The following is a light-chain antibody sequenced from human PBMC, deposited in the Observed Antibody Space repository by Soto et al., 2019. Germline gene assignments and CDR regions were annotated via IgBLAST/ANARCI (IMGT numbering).Light chain of an antibody. CDR1: SSNIGAGYD. J-gene: IGLJ3*02. V-gene: IGLV1-40*01. CDR2: GNS. CDR3: QSYDSSLSVGV. Sequence: QSVLTQPPSVCGAPGQRGTISCTGSSSNIGAGYDVHWYQQLPGTAPKLLIYGNSNRPSGVPDRFSGSKSGTSASLAITGLQAEDEADYYCQSYDSSLSVGVFGGGTKLTVL.